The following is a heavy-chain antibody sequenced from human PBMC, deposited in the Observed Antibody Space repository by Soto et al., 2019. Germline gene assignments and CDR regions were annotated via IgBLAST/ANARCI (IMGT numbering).Heavy chain of an antibody. V-gene: IGHV3-43*01. J-gene: IGHJ6*02. CDR1: GFTFDDYT. CDR3: AIFDTAMDTNYYYYGMDV. D-gene: IGHD5-18*01. Sequence: GGSLRLSCAASGFTFDDYTMHWVRQAPGKGLEWVSLISWDGGSTYYADSVKGRFTISRDNSKNSLYLQMNSLRTEDTALYYCAIFDTAMDTNYYYYGMDVWGQGTTVTVSS. CDR2: ISWDGGST.